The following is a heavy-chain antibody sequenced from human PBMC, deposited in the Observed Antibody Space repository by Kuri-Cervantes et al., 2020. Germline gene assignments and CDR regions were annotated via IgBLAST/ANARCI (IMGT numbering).Heavy chain of an antibody. J-gene: IGHJ6*02. Sequence: GESLKISCAASGFTFSSYWMNWVRQAPGKGLEWVASISDSSIYVYYADSMKGRFTVSRDNPKNSLYLQMNGLRAEDTAVYFCARSLGGETPMEQGYYGIDVGGQGTTVTVSS. CDR1: GFTFSSYW. CDR3: ARSLGGETPMEQGYYGIDV. D-gene: IGHD1/OR15-1a*01. V-gene: IGHV3-21*04. CDR2: ISDSSIYV.